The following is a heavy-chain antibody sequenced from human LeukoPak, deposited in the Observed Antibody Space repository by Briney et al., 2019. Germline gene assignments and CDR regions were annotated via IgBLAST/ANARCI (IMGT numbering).Heavy chain of an antibody. CDR1: GFTFSSYA. V-gene: IGHV3-64*01. Sequence: GGSLRLSCAASGFTFSSYAMHWVRQAPGKGLEYVSGISSNGGSTHYANSVKGRFTISRDNSKNTLYLQMGSLRAEDMAVYYCAGPLSSGELYGLDVWGQGTTVTVSS. D-gene: IGHD1-7*01. CDR2: ISSNGGST. CDR3: AGPLSSGELYGLDV. J-gene: IGHJ6*02.